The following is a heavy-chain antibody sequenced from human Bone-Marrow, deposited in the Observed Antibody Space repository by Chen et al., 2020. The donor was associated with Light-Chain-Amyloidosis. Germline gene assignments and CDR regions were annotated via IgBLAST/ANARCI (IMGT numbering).Heavy chain of an antibody. CDR3: ARRRDGYNFDY. CDR2: IYPDDSDA. Sequence: GWVRQMPGKGLEWMGVIYPDDSDARYSPSFEGQVTISADKSITTACLQWRSLKASDTAMYYCARRRDGYNFDYWGQGTLVTVSS. D-gene: IGHD5-18*01. V-gene: IGHV5-51*01. J-gene: IGHJ4*02.